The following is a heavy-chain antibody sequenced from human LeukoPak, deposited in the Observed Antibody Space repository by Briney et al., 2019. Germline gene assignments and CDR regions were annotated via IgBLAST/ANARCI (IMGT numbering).Heavy chain of an antibody. J-gene: IGHJ6*02. CDR2: MNPNSGNT. D-gene: IGHD3-3*01. Sequence: GASVKVSCKASGYTFTSYDINWVRQATGQGLEWMGWMNPNSGNTGYAQKFQGRVTMTRNTSISTACMELSSLRSEDTAVYYCARVVDFWSGYYTEIYYYGMDVWGQGTTVTVSS. CDR3: ARVVDFWSGYYTEIYYYGMDV. V-gene: IGHV1-8*01. CDR1: GYTFTSYD.